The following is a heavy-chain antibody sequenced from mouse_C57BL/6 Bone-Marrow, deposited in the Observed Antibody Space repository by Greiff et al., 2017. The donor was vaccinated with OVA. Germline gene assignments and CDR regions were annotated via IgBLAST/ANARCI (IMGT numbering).Heavy chain of an antibody. CDR3: ARSRDGYYWYFDV. D-gene: IGHD2-3*01. J-gene: IGHJ1*03. V-gene: IGHV1-18*01. CDR1: GYTFTDYN. Sequence: VQLQQSGPELVKPGASVKIPCKASGYTFTDYNMDWVKQSHGKSLEWIGDINPNNGGTIYNQKFKGKATLTVDKSSSTAYMELRSLTSEDTAVYYCARSRDGYYWYFDVWGTGTTVTGSS. CDR2: INPNNGGT.